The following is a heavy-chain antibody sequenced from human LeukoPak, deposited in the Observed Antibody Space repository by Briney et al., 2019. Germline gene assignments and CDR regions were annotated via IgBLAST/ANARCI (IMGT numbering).Heavy chain of an antibody. D-gene: IGHD6-6*01. CDR3: ARGGTSIAARPSVVPFDY. CDR2: IYYSGTT. CDR1: GGSISNYY. J-gene: IGHJ4*02. V-gene: IGHV4-59*01. Sequence: SETLSLTCTVSGGSISNYYWTWIRQPPGKGLEWIAHIYYSGTTNYNPSLKSRVTISVDTSKNQFSLKLSSVTAADTAVYYCARGGTSIAARPSVVPFDYWGQGTLVTVSS.